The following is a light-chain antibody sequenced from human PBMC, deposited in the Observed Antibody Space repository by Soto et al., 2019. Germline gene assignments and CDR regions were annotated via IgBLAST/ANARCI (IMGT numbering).Light chain of an antibody. V-gene: IGLV2-14*01. CDR2: EVT. CDR1: STDVNGHNY. Sequence: QSALTQPASVSGSPGQSITISCTGTSTDVNGHNYVSWYQQHPGKAPKVIIYEVTNRPSGISHRFSGSKSGNTASLTISGLQAEDEADYYCCSYTSGTSVFGTGTKLTV. CDR3: CSYTSGTSV. J-gene: IGLJ1*01.